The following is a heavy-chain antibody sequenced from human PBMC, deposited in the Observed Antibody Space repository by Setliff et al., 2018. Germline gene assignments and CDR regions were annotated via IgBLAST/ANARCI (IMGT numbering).Heavy chain of an antibody. Sequence: PGGSLRLSCVASGFSDSNYGMNWVRQAPGKGLEWLSYISSSGGTIHYADSVKGRFTISKDTAENSVFLQMNSLRGEDTALYYCAGGYSFGYGVYWGQGVLVTVSS. D-gene: IGHD5-18*01. CDR2: ISSSGGTI. CDR1: GFSDSNYG. V-gene: IGHV3-48*01. J-gene: IGHJ4*02. CDR3: AGGYSFGYGVY.